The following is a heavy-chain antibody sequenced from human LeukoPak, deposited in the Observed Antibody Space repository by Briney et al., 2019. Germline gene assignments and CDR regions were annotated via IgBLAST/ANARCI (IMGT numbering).Heavy chain of an antibody. CDR2: INAGNGNT. J-gene: IGHJ5*02. D-gene: IGHD2-15*01. Sequence: ASVKVSCKASGYTFTSYAMHWVRQAPGQRLEWMGWINAGNGNTKYSQKFQGRVTITRDTSASTAYMELSSLRSEDTAVYYCAREYCSGGSSYLNWFDPWGQGTLVTVSS. V-gene: IGHV1-3*01. CDR3: AREYCSGGSSYLNWFDP. CDR1: GYTFTSYA.